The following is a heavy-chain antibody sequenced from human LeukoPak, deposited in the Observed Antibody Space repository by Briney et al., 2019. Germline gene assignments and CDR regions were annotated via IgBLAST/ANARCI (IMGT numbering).Heavy chain of an antibody. Sequence: SVKVSFTSSGCTFSIYAISWVRQAPGQGLEWMGGIIPIFGTANYAQKFQGRVTVTTDESTSTAYMELSSLRSEDTAVYYCARAKLELSAFDIWGQGTMVTVSS. CDR1: GCTFSIYA. CDR2: IIPIFGTA. CDR3: ARAKLELSAFDI. J-gene: IGHJ3*02. V-gene: IGHV1-69*05. D-gene: IGHD1-1*01.